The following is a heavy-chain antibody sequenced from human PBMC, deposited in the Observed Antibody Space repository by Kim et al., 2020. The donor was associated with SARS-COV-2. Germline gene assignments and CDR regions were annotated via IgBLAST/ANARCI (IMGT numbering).Heavy chain of an antibody. D-gene: IGHD3-22*01. J-gene: IGHJ4*02. V-gene: IGHV5-51*01. CDR1: GYTFSNYW. Sequence: GESLKISCKGSGYTFSNYWIGWVRQMPGKGLEWMAIIYPGDSDSRYSPAFQGQVTISADKSISTAYLQWSSLKASDTAMYYCARQDYSSGYDWGQGTLVTVSS. CDR3: ARQDYSSGYD. CDR2: IYPGDSDS.